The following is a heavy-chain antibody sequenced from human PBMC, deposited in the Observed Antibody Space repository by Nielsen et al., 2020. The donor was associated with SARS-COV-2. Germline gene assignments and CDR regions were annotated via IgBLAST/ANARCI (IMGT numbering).Heavy chain of an antibody. Sequence: SVTVPCKASGCTFHTHVISWVRQAPQQGLEWMGGIIPIFGRTSYAQKFQGRVTMTADGSTNIVYLELSSLKSEDTAVYYCARDQSSSSGYSPYDHWGQGTLVTVSS. J-gene: IGHJ4*02. D-gene: IGHD6-13*01. V-gene: IGHV1-69*13. CDR2: IIPIFGRT. CDR1: GCTFHTHV. CDR3: ARDQSSSSGYSPYDH.